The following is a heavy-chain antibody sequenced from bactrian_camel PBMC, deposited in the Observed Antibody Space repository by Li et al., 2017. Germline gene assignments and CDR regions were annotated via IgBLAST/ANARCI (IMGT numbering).Heavy chain of an antibody. D-gene: IGHD7*01. Sequence: HVQLVESGGGSVEAGGSLRLSCVASGYKYASYCMGWFRRAPGKEREGVAVIDRDGRTTVTDSMKGRFTISKDNAKNTLHLQMNSLEPEDSAMYYCAAFERVAPGPLNCGFALRSDVYDFWGQGTQVTVS. V-gene: IGHV3S55*01. CDR2: IDRDGRT. CDR1: GYKYASYC. CDR3: AAFERVAPGPLNCGFALRSDVYDF. J-gene: IGHJ4*01.